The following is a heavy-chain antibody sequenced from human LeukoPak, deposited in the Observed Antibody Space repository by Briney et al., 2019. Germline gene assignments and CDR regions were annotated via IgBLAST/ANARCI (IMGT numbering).Heavy chain of an antibody. Sequence: PGGSLRLSCAASGFTVSSNYMSWVRQAPGQGLEWVSVMYSDGSRYYADYVNGRCTITRDNSKNTLYLQMNSLRAEDTAVYYCANDYGDYRSGDAFDIWGQGTMVTVSS. V-gene: IGHV3-53*01. CDR1: GFTVSSNY. D-gene: IGHD4-17*01. CDR3: ANDYGDYRSGDAFDI. J-gene: IGHJ3*02. CDR2: MYSDGSR.